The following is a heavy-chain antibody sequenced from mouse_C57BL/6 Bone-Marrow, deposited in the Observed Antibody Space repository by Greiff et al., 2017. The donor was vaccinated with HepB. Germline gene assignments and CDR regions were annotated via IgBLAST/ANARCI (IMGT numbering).Heavy chain of an antibody. Sequence: EVQVVESGGGLVKPGGSLKLSCAASGFTFSDYGMHWVRQAPEKGLEWVAYISSGSSTIYYADTVKGRFTISRDNAKNTLFLQMTSLRSEDTAMYYCARITTVVEYYFDYWGQGTTLTVSS. CDR1: GFTFSDYG. V-gene: IGHV5-17*01. CDR3: ARITTVVEYYFDY. D-gene: IGHD1-1*01. J-gene: IGHJ2*01. CDR2: ISSGSSTI.